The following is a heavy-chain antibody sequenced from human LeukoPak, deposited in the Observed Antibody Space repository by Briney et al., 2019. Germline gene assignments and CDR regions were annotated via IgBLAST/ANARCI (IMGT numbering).Heavy chain of an antibody. CDR1: GFTFSNYA. CDR3: AKEWYYYGSGSYHIDY. D-gene: IGHD3-10*01. CDR2: ISCDGNNK. V-gene: IGHV3-30*18. J-gene: IGHJ4*02. Sequence: GGSLRLSCAASGFTFSNYAMHWVRQAPGKGLEWVAVISCDGNNKYYADSVKGRFTISRDNSKNTLYLQMNSLRAEDTAVYYCAKEWYYYGSGSYHIDYWGQGTLVTVSS.